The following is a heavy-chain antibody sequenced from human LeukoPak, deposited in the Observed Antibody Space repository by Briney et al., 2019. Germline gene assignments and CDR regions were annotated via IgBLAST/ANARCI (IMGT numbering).Heavy chain of an antibody. CDR1: GGSISSYY. CDR2: IYYSGST. CDR3: ARDKTLSSSWYGPYDY. V-gene: IGHV4-59*01. Sequence: PSETLSLTCTVSGGSISSYYWSWIRQPPGKGLEWIGYIYYSGSTNYNPSLKSRVTISVDTSKNQFSLKLSSVTAADTAVYYCARDKTLSSSWYGPYDYWGQGTLVTVSS. D-gene: IGHD6-13*01. J-gene: IGHJ4*02.